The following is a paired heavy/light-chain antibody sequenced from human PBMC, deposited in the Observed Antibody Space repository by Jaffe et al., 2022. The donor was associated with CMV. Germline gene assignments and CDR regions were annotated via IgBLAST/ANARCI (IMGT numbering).Light chain of an antibody. CDR3: QRYNNWPFT. J-gene: IGKJ4*01. CDR2: GAS. Sequence: EIVMTQSPATLSVSPGERATLSCRASQSVYSNLAWYQQKPGQAPRLLIYGASTRATGIPARFSGSGSGTEFTLTISSLQSEDFAVYYCQRYNNWPFTFGGGTKVEIK. CDR1: QSVYSN. V-gene: IGKV3-15*01.
Heavy chain of an antibody. V-gene: IGHV3-33*08. Sequence: QVQLVESGGGVVQPGRSLRLSCAASGFTFSSYGMHWVRQAPGKGLEWVAVIWYDGSNKYYADSVKGRFTISRDNSKNTLYLQMNSLRAEDTAVYYCARDRRLGELSLDYWGQGTLVTVSS. J-gene: IGHJ4*02. CDR2: IWYDGSNK. D-gene: IGHD3-16*02. CDR3: ARDRRLGELSLDY. CDR1: GFTFSSYG.